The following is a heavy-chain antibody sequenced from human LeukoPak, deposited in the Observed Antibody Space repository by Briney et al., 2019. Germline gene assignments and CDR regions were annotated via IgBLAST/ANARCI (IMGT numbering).Heavy chain of an antibody. CDR1: GLTVSKNY. D-gene: IGHD6-6*01. CDR2: IYSGGST. CDR3: ARSSIAAPRHKEYFQH. Sequence: PGGSLRLSCAASGLTVSKNYMSWVRQAPGKGLESVSVIYSGGSTYYADSVRGRFTISRDNAKKLLYLQMNSLRAEDTAVYYCARSSIAAPRHKEYFQHWGQGTLVTVSS. V-gene: IGHV3-53*01. J-gene: IGHJ1*01.